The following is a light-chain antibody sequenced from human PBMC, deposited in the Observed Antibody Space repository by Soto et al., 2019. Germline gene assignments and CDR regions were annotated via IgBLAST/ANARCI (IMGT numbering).Light chain of an antibody. V-gene: IGKV1-5*01. CDR3: QQYKSYSWT. Sequence: DIQMTQSPSTLSASVGDRVTITCRASQSISSWLAWYQQKPGKAPKLLIYDASSLQSGVPSRFSGSGPGTDFTLTINGLQADDSATYYCQQYKSYSWTFGQGTKVDIK. CDR2: DAS. J-gene: IGKJ1*01. CDR1: QSISSW.